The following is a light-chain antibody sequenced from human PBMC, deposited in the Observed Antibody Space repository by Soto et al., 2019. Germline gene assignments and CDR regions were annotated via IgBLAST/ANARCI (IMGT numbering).Light chain of an antibody. Sequence: EILLTQSPATLPLSPGERATLSCRASQSLTSSYLAWYQQKPGQAPRLLIYGASSRATAISDSFSGSASGTDFTHTISRQESEDFAFYYCKQFGSSPYSFGQGTKVESK. CDR2: GAS. CDR3: KQFGSSPYS. CDR1: QSLTSSY. J-gene: IGKJ2*01. V-gene: IGKV3-20*01.